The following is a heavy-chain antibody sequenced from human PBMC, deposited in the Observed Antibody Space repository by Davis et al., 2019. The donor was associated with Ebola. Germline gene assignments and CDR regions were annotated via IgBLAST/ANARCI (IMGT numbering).Heavy chain of an antibody. CDR3: ARQEALYGSIDN. V-gene: IGHV5-51*01. J-gene: IGHJ4*02. CDR1: GYSFTSYW. Sequence: GESLKISCNGSGYSFTSYWIGWVRQMPGKGPEWMGVIYSGDSDTRYRPSFEGQVTISVDRSINTAYLQWSSLKASDSAMYYCARQEALYGSIDNWGQGTLVTVSS. CDR2: IYSGDSDT. D-gene: IGHD6-13*01.